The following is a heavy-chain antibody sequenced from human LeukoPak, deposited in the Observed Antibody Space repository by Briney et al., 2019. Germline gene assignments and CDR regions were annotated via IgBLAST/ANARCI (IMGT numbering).Heavy chain of an antibody. CDR3: AKVNVGQGDAFDI. CDR1: GFTFSSYA. Sequence: PGGSLSLSCAASGFTFSSYAMSWVRQAPGKGLKWVSAISGSGGSTYYADSVKGRFTISKDNYKNTLYLQMNSLRAEDTAVYYCAKVNVGQGDAFDIWGQGTMVTVSS. J-gene: IGHJ3*02. D-gene: IGHD2-15*01. V-gene: IGHV3-23*01. CDR2: ISGSGGST.